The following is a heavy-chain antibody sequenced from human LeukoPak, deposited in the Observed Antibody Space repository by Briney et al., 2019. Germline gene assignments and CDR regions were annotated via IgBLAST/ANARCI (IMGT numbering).Heavy chain of an antibody. Sequence: ASVKVSCKASGYTFTSYGISWVRQAPGQGREWMGWISAYNGNTNYAQKLQATVTMTTDTSTSTAYMELRSLRSDDTAVYYCARVPLWVVAASRLFDPWGQGTLVTVSS. J-gene: IGHJ5*02. CDR3: ARVPLWVVAASRLFDP. CDR1: GYTFTSYG. CDR2: ISAYNGNT. D-gene: IGHD2-15*01. V-gene: IGHV1-18*01.